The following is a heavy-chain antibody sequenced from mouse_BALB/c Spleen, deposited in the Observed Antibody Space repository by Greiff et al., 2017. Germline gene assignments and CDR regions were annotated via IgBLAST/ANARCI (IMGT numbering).Heavy chain of an antibody. J-gene: IGHJ3*01. CDR2: ISSGGST. CDR3: ARVYYGNPWFAY. D-gene: IGHD2-1*01. CDR1: GFTFSSYA. Sequence: EVKLVESGGGLVKPGGSLKLSCAASGFTFSSYAMSWVRQTPEKRLEWVASISSGGSTYYPDSVKGRFTISRDNARNILYLQMSSLRSEDTAMYYCARVYYGNPWFAYWGQGTLVTVSA. V-gene: IGHV5-6-5*01.